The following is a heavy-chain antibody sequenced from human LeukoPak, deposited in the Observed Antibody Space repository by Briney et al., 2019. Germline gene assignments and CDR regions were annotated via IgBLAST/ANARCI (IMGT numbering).Heavy chain of an antibody. CDR2: IYTSGST. V-gene: IGHV4-61*02. Sequence: PSETLSLTCTVSGGSISSSSYYWGWIRQPAGKGLEWIGRIYTSGSTNYNPSLKSRVTISVDTSKNQFSLKLSSVTAADTAVYYCARDSIYDSSGYSFDYWGQGSLVAVSS. CDR3: ARDSIYDSSGYSFDY. J-gene: IGHJ4*02. CDR1: GGSISSSSYY. D-gene: IGHD3-22*01.